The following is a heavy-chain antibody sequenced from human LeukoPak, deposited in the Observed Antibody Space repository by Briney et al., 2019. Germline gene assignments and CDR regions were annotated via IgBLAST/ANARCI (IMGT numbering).Heavy chain of an antibody. CDR1: GGTFSSYA. V-gene: IGHV1-69*13. J-gene: IGHJ4*02. CDR3: ARLDCSSTSCLFDY. D-gene: IGHD2-2*01. CDR2: IIPIFGTA. Sequence: GASVKVSCKAYGGTFSSYAISWVRQAPGQGLEWMGGIIPIFGTANYAQKFQGRVTITADESTSTAYMELSSLRSEDTAVYYCARLDCSSTSCLFDYWGQGTLVTVSS.